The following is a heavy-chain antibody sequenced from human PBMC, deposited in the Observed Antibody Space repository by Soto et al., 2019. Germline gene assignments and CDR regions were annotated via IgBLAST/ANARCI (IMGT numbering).Heavy chain of an antibody. CDR2: ISSSSSTI. J-gene: IGHJ3*02. CDR3: ARRYCSGGSCYDAFDI. V-gene: IGHV3-48*01. D-gene: IGHD2-15*01. CDR1: GFTFSSYS. Sequence: GGSLRLSCATSGFTFSSYSRNWVRQAPGKGLEWVSYISSSSSTIYYADSVKGRFTISRDNAKNSLYLQMNSLRAEDTAVYYCARRYCSGGSCYDAFDIWGQGTMVTVSS.